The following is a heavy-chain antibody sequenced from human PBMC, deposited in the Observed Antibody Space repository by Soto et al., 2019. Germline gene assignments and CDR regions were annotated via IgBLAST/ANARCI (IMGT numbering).Heavy chain of an antibody. CDR1: GFTFTNFD. D-gene: IGHD3-9*01. V-gene: IGHV3-23*01. Sequence: GSLRLSCKTSGFTFTNFDLSWVRQAPGKGLEWVAFISGSGSTIYYKDSVKGRFTISRDNSKNTLYLRMNSLRAEDTAVFYCAKDRAIRPGSDFDYWGQGTQVTVSS. J-gene: IGHJ4*02. CDR2: ISGSGSTI. CDR3: AKDRAIRPGSDFDY.